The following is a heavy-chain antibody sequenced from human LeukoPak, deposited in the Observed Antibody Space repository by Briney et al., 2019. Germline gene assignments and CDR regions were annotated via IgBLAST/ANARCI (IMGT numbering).Heavy chain of an antibody. J-gene: IGHJ4*02. V-gene: IGHV1-2*02. D-gene: IGHD3-10*01. CDR2: INTKTGGT. CDR3: ARDIFSYGSGSYYMPGTYDY. Sequence: SVKASCKTSGYTFTAHYLHWVRQAPGQGLEWMGWINTKTGGTNYAQKFQGRVTMTRDTSITTAYVELSRVRYDDTAVYYCARDIFSYGSGSYYMPGTYDYWGQGTLVTVSS. CDR1: GYTFTAHY.